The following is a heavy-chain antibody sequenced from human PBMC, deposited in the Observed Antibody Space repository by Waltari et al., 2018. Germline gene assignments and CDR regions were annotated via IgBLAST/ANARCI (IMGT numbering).Heavy chain of an antibody. V-gene: IGHV3-23*01. CDR1: GFTFSSYA. CDR2: ILGSGGST. Sequence: EVQLLESGGGLVQPGGSLRLSCAASGFTFSSYAMSWVRQAPGKGLEWVSAILGSGGSTYYADSVKGRFTISRDNSKNTLYLQMNSLRAEDTAVYYCAKHTMVRGVINWYFDLWGRGTLVTVSS. J-gene: IGHJ2*01. CDR3: AKHTMVRGVINWYFDL. D-gene: IGHD3-10*01.